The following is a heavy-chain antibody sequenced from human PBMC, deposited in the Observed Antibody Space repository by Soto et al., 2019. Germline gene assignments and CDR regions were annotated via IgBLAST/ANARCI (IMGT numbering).Heavy chain of an antibody. D-gene: IGHD3-3*02. CDR1: GGTFSTYG. J-gene: IGHJ5*02. V-gene: IGHV1-69*12. CDR2: IIPIFKTA. Sequence: QVQLVQSGVEVKKPGSSVRVYGKTSGGTFSTYGINWVRQAPGQGLEWMGGIIPIFKTANYAQRFQDRVTITADESTHTAYMELISLTSEDTAVFYCATDSPLGPNPIRRFAPWGQGTLVTVSS. CDR3: ATDSPLGPNPIRRFAP.